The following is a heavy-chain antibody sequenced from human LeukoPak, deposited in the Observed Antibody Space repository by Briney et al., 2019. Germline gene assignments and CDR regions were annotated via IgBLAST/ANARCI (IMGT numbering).Heavy chain of an antibody. CDR3: ARAEIGGITMIELGAFNI. Sequence: ASVKVSCKASGGTFSSYAISWVRQAPGQGLEWMGRIIPILGIANYAQKFQGRVTITADKSTSTAYMELSSLRSEDTAVYYCARAEIGGITMIELGAFNIWGQGTMVTASS. CDR2: IIPILGIA. J-gene: IGHJ3*02. CDR1: GGTFSSYA. V-gene: IGHV1-69*04. D-gene: IGHD3-22*01.